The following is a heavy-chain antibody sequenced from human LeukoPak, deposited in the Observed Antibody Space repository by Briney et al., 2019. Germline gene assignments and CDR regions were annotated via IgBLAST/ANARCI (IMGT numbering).Heavy chain of an antibody. D-gene: IGHD6-13*01. CDR1: GGSISSYY. J-gene: IGHJ4*02. Sequence: SETLSLTCTVSGGSISSYYWSWIRQPPGKGLEWIGYIYYSGSTNYNPSLKSRVTISVDTSKNQFSLKLCSVTAADTAVYYCARVRAGLVDYWGQGTLVTVSS. V-gene: IGHV4-59*01. CDR3: ARVRAGLVDY. CDR2: IYYSGST.